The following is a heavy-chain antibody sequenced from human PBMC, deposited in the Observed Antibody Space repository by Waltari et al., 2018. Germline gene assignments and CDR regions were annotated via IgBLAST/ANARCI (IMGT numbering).Heavy chain of an antibody. CDR1: GFTFSSYA. CDR2: ISGSGGST. D-gene: IGHD2-15*01. CDR3: AKEGGLGYCSGGSCFNWFDP. J-gene: IGHJ5*02. V-gene: IGHV3-23*01. Sequence: EVQLLESGGGLVQPGGSLRLSCAASGFTFSSYAMSWVRQAPGKGLGWVSAISGSGGSTYYADSVKGRFTISRDNSKNTLYLQMNSLRAEDTAVYYCAKEGGLGYCSGGSCFNWFDPWGQGTLVTVSS.